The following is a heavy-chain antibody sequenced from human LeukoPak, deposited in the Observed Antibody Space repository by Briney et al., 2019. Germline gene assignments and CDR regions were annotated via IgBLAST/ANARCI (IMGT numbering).Heavy chain of an antibody. V-gene: IGHV5-51*01. CDR2: IYPGDSRI. J-gene: IGHJ5*02. CDR1: GYSFTNYW. CDR3: ACRDLTSTWSFP. Sequence: GESLKISCQGFGYSFTNYWIGWVRQMPGKGMEWMGVIYPGDSRIRYNPSFQDQVTISVDKSISTAYLQWVSLKASDSAIYYCACRDLTSTWSFPWGQGTLVTVSS. D-gene: IGHD6-13*01.